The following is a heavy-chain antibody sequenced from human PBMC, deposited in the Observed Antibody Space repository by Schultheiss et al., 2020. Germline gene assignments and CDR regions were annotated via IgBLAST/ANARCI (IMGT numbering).Heavy chain of an antibody. V-gene: IGHV4-30-4*01. CDR3: ARGSLAAAGTVDY. D-gene: IGHD6-13*01. J-gene: IGHJ4*02. Sequence: SQTLSLTCTVSGGSISSGDYYWSWIRQPPGKGLEWIGEINHSGSTNYNPSLKSRVTISVDTSKNQFSLKLSSVTAADTAVYYCARGSLAAAGTVDYWGQGTLVTVSS. CDR1: GGSISSGDYY. CDR2: INHSGST.